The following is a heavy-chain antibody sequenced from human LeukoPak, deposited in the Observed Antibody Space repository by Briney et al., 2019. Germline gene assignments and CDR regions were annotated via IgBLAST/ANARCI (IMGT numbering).Heavy chain of an antibody. D-gene: IGHD3-22*01. CDR1: GFGFSTYE. CDR3: TRGGNIGYNYNAFDV. CDR2: ITSSSSTI. V-gene: IGHV3-48*03. Sequence: PGGSLRLSCAASGFGFSTYEMNWVRQAPGQGLEWISYITSSSSTIYYANSVKGRLTISRDNAKKSVYLQMSSLRAEDTAVYYCTRGGNIGYNYNAFDVWGQGTMVTVSS. J-gene: IGHJ3*01.